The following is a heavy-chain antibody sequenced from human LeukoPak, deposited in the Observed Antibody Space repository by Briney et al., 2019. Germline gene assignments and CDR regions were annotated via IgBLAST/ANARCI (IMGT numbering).Heavy chain of an antibody. CDR3: ARGPYYDVLTGYYGNFDY. CDR1: GDSINNYY. D-gene: IGHD3-9*01. V-gene: IGHV4-59*12. Sequence: PSETLSLTCTVSGDSINNYYWSWIRQPPGKGLEWIGYIYYSGSTNYNPSLKSRVSISVDTSKNQFSLKLSSVTAADTAVYYCARGPYYDVLTGYYGNFDYWGQGTLVTVSS. CDR2: IYYSGST. J-gene: IGHJ4*02.